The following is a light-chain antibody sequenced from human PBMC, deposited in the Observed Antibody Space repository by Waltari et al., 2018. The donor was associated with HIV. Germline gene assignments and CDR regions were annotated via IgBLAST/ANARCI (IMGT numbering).Light chain of an antibody. CDR1: QDISTY. J-gene: IGKJ4*01. V-gene: IGKV1-9*01. Sequence: DIQLTQSPSFLSSHVGDRVTISCRAGQDISTYLAWYQQKPGEAPKLLIHGASTLHRGVTSRFSGSGSGTDFTLTIKNLRPEDFAIYYCQQLHSFPLIFGGGTKVE. CDR3: QQLHSFPLI. CDR2: GAS.